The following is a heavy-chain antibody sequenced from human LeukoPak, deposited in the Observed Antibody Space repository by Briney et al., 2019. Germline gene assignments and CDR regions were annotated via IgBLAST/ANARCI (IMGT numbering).Heavy chain of an antibody. CDR3: ARDFYEQWLVRYYFDY. D-gene: IGHD6-19*01. V-gene: IGHV3-33*01. CDR2: IWYDGSNK. J-gene: IGHJ4*02. Sequence: GRSLRLSCAASGFTFSSYGMHWVRQAPGKGLEWVAVIWYDGSNKNYADSVKGRFTISRDNSKNTLYLQMNSLRAEDTAVYYCARDFYEQWLVRYYFDYWGQGTLVTVSS. CDR1: GFTFSSYG.